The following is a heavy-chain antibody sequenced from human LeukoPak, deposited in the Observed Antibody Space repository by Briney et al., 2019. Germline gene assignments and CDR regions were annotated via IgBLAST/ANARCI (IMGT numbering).Heavy chain of an antibody. Sequence: SETLSLTCAVSGGSFSGYYWTWIRQPPGKGLEWIGEINHSGSANYNPSLMSRVTISLDTSKNHFSLKLSSVTAADTAVYYCARHPFTRYCSGGSCYSDFPWGQGTLVTVSS. CDR3: ARHPFTRYCSGGSCYSDFP. V-gene: IGHV4-34*01. CDR1: GGSFSGYY. CDR2: INHSGSA. D-gene: IGHD2-15*01. J-gene: IGHJ5*02.